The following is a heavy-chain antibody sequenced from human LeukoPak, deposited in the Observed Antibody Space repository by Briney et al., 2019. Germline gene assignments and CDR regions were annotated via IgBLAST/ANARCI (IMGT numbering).Heavy chain of an antibody. V-gene: IGHV1-8*03. CDR1: GYTFTGYD. Sequence: ASVKVSCKASGYTFTGYDINWVRQATGQGLEWMGWMNPNSGNTGYAQKFQGRVTITRNTSISTAYMELSSLRSEDTAVYYCAAVRYCSGGSCYNAFDIWGQGTMVTVSS. J-gene: IGHJ3*02. CDR3: AAVRYCSGGSCYNAFDI. D-gene: IGHD2-15*01. CDR2: MNPNSGNT.